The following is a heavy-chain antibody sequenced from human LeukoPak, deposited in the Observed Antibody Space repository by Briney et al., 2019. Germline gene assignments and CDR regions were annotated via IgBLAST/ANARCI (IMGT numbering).Heavy chain of an antibody. CDR3: ARDPTTSQGSDAFDI. D-gene: IGHD1-1*01. Sequence: GGSLRLSCAASGFTFSNYWMGWVRQAPGKGLEWVANIKPDGSEKYYVDSAKGRFTISRDNAKNSLSLQMSSLRAEDTAVYYCARDPTTSQGSDAFDIWGQGTRVTVSS. CDR2: IKPDGSEK. CDR1: GFTFSNYW. V-gene: IGHV3-7*01. J-gene: IGHJ3*02.